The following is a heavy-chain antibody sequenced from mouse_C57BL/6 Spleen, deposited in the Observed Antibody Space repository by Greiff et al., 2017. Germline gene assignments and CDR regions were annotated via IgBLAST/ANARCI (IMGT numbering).Heavy chain of an antibody. D-gene: IGHD1-1*01. J-gene: IGHJ4*01. CDR2: IDPEDGDT. Sequence: VQLQQSGAELVKPGASVKLSCTASGFNIKDYYMHWVKQRTEQGLEWIGRIDPEDGDTKYAPKFQGKATITADTSSNTAYLQLSSLTSEDTAVXYCASPGTTVVATDYAMDYWGQGTSVTVSA. CDR3: ASPGTTVVATDYAMDY. V-gene: IGHV14-2*01. CDR1: GFNIKDYY.